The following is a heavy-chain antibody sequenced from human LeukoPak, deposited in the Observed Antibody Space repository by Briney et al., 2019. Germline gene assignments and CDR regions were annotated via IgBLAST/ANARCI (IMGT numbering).Heavy chain of an antibody. Sequence: ASVKVSCKASGFTFTSYYMHWVRQAPGQGLEWVGIINPSGGSTSNAQKLQGRVTMTRDTSTSTVYKELRSLRSEDTAVYYCARGDDDSSSSRLGDYWGQGTLVTVSS. CDR2: INPSGGST. V-gene: IGHV1-46*04. CDR3: ARGDDDSSSSRLGDY. J-gene: IGHJ4*02. D-gene: IGHD6-6*01. CDR1: GFTFTSYY.